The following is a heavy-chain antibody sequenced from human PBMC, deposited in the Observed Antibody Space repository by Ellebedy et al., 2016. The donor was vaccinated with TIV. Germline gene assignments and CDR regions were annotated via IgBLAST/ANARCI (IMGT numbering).Heavy chain of an antibody. J-gene: IGHJ6*02. Sequence: AASVKVSCKVSGYTLTELSMHWVRQAPGKGLEWMGGFDPEDGETIYAQKFQGRVTMTEDTSTDTAYMELSSLRSEDTAVYYCATVGGARRSYYYYGMDVWGQGTTVTVSS. V-gene: IGHV1-24*01. CDR2: FDPEDGET. D-gene: IGHD1-26*01. CDR1: GYTLTELS. CDR3: ATVGGARRSYYYYGMDV.